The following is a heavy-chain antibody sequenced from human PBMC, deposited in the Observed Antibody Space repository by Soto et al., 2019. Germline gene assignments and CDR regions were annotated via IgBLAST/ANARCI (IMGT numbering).Heavy chain of an antibody. J-gene: IGHJ6*02. V-gene: IGHV3-23*01. CDR2: ISGSGSFP. D-gene: IGHD4-17*01. CDR3: AKEDHGDFHRMDV. CDR1: GFTFNTYA. Sequence: GGSVRLSCAASGFTFNTYAMSRVRQAPGKGLEWVSLISGSGSFPYYADSVKGRFTLSGDNSNNTLYLQMSSLRAEATAIHHRAKEDHGDFHRMDVWGQGTTLTVSS.